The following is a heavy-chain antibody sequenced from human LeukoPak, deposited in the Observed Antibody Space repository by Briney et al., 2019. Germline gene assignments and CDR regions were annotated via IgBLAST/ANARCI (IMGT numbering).Heavy chain of an antibody. CDR2: ISAYNGNT. CDR3: ARMYGIGELFNWFDP. V-gene: IGHV1-18*01. Sequence: GASVKVSCKASGGTFSSYAISWVRQAPGQGLEWMGWISAYNGNTNYAQKLQGRVTMTTDTSTSTAYMELRSLRSDDTAVYYCARMYGIGELFNWFDPWGQGTLVTVSS. CDR1: GGTFSSYA. D-gene: IGHD3-10*01. J-gene: IGHJ5*02.